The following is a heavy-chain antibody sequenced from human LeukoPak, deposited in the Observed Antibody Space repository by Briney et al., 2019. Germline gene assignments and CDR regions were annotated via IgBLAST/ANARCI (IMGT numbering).Heavy chain of an antibody. J-gene: IGHJ4*02. CDR1: GFTFSSYW. V-gene: IGHV3-7*03. D-gene: IGHD6-13*01. Sequence: GGSLRLSCAASGFTFSSYWMSWVRQAPGKGLEWVANIKQDGSEKYYVDSVKGRFTISRDNAKNSLYLQMNSLRAEDTAVYYRAREDSSSWFDYWGQGTLVTVSS. CDR2: IKQDGSEK. CDR3: AREDSSSWFDY.